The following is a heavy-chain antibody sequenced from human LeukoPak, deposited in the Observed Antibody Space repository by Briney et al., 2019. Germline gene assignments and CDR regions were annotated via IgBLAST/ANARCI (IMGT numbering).Heavy chain of an antibody. D-gene: IGHD2-2*01. V-gene: IGHV3-23*01. J-gene: IGHJ4*02. Sequence: GGSLRLSCAASGFTFSSYAMSWVRQAPGKGLEWVSAISGSGGSTYCADSVKGRFTISRDNSRNTLYLQMNSLRAEDTAVYYCAKDPCSSTSCYNDYWGQGTLVTVSS. CDR3: AKDPCSSTSCYNDY. CDR2: ISGSGGST. CDR1: GFTFSSYA.